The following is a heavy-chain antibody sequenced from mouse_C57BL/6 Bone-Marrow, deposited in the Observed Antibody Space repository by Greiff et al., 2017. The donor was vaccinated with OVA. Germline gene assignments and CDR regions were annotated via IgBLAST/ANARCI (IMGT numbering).Heavy chain of an antibody. CDR1: GYTFTSYG. CDR3: ARGDYYGSSSPFAY. J-gene: IGHJ3*01. D-gene: IGHD1-1*01. Sequence: LEESGAELARPGASVKLSCKASGYTFTSYGISWVKQRTGQGLEWIGEIYPRSGNTYYNEKFKGKATLTADKSSSTAYMELRSLTSEDSAVYFCARGDYYGSSSPFAYWGQGTLVTVSA. CDR2: IYPRSGNT. V-gene: IGHV1-81*01.